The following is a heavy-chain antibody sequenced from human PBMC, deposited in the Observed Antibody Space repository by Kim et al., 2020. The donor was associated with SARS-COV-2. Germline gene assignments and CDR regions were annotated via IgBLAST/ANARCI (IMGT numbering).Heavy chain of an antibody. Sequence: GGSLRLSCAASGFTFSSYAMHWVRQAPGKGLEWVAVISYDGSNKYYADSVKGRFTISRDNSKNTLYLQMNSLRAEDTAVYYCARERIRVVTAIPYYYGMDVWGQGTTVTVSS. D-gene: IGHD2-21*02. J-gene: IGHJ6*02. CDR2: ISYDGSNK. V-gene: IGHV3-30-3*01. CDR3: ARERIRVVTAIPYYYGMDV. CDR1: GFTFSSYA.